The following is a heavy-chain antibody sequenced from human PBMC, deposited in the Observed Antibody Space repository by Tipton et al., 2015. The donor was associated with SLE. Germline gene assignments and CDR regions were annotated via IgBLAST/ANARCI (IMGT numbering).Heavy chain of an antibody. J-gene: IGHJ6*02. V-gene: IGHV4-59*01. CDR3: ARHFGGLPYGLDV. CDR2: IYYSGST. D-gene: IGHD3-16*01. CDR1: GGSINSYY. Sequence: TLSLTCTVSGGSINSYYWGWIRQPPGKGLGWIGYIYYSGSTNYNPSLKSRVTVSVDTSRNEFSLKVRFVSAADTAVYYCARHFGGLPYGLDVWGQGTTVTVSS.